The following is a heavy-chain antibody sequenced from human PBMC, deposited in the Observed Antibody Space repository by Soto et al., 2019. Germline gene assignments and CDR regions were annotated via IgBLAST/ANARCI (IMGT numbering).Heavy chain of an antibody. D-gene: IGHD3-3*01. CDR1: GFTFSSYS. CDR3: ARDAYYDFWSGSTGTLWSFDY. V-gene: IGHV3-48*01. Sequence: EVQLVESGGGLVQPGGSLRLSCAAPGFTFSSYSMNWVRQAPGKGLEWVSYISSSSSTIYYADSVKGRFTISRDNANNSLYLQMNSLRAEDTAVYYCARDAYYDFWSGSTGTLWSFDYWGQGTLVTVSS. CDR2: ISSSSSTI. J-gene: IGHJ4*02.